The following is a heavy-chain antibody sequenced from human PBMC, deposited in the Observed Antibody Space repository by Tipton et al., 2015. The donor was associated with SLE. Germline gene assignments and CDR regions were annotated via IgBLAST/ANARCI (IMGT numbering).Heavy chain of an antibody. CDR2: IYYSGST. V-gene: IGHV4-39*01. Sequence: TLSLTCTLSGGSISSSSYYWGWIRQPPGKGLEWIGSIYYSGSTYYNPSLKSRVTISVDTSKNQFSLKLSSVTAADTAVYYCGGTYYGDSVWFDPWGQGILVTVSS. CDR3: GGTYYGDSVWFDP. CDR1: GGSISSSSYY. D-gene: IGHD4-17*01. J-gene: IGHJ5*02.